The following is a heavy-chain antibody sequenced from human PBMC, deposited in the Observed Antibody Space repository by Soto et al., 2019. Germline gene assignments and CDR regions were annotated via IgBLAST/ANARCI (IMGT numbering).Heavy chain of an antibody. CDR3: ARGDSTDCSNGVCSFFYNHDMDV. D-gene: IGHD2-8*01. J-gene: IGHJ6*02. CDR1: GYSFTDHH. CDR2: INPKSGGT. Sequence: ASVKVSCKASGYSFTDHHIHWVRQAPGQGLEWLGRINPKSGGTSTAQKFQGWVTMTTDTSISTASMELTRLTSDDTAMYYCARGDSTDCSNGVCSFFYNHDMDVWG. V-gene: IGHV1-2*04.